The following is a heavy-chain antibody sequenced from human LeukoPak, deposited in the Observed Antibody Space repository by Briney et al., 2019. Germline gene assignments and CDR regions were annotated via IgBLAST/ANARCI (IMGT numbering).Heavy chain of an antibody. CDR1: GFTFSNYA. Sequence: PGGSLRLSCAASGFTFSNYAMHWVRQAPGKGLEWVSLIYSAGDTFYTDSVKGRFNISRDNSKNTLYLQMNSLRAEDTAVYYCAKYSPKRAAGTSFDPWGQGTLVTVSS. CDR2: IYSAGDT. D-gene: IGHD6-19*01. J-gene: IGHJ5*02. CDR3: AKYSPKRAAGTSFDP. V-gene: IGHV3-66*01.